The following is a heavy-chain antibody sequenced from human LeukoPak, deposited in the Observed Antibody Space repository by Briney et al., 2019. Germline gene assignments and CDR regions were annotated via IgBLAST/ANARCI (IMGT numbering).Heavy chain of an antibody. Sequence: SVKVSCKASGGTFSSYAISWVRQAPGQGLEWMGGIIPIFGTANYAQKFQGRVTITADESTSTAYMELSSLRSEDTAVYYCARDSSSWYFGLDYWGQGTLVTVSS. CDR1: GGTFSSYA. CDR2: IIPIFGTA. J-gene: IGHJ4*02. D-gene: IGHD6-13*01. V-gene: IGHV1-69*13. CDR3: ARDSSSWYFGLDY.